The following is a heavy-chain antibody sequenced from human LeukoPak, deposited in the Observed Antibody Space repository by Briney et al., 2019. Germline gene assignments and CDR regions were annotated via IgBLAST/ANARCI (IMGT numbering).Heavy chain of an antibody. CDR3: ARDLAWGAFDY. CDR2: VSPPGGGT. V-gene: IGHV3-23*01. CDR1: GFTFMNYA. D-gene: IGHD7-27*01. J-gene: IGHJ4*02. Sequence: PGGSLRLSCATSGFTFMNYAMSWVRQAPGKGLEWVSGVSPPGGGTYYADSVKGRFTISRDDSRNTLSLQMNSLRVEDTAVYYCARDLAWGAFDYWGQGILVAVSS.